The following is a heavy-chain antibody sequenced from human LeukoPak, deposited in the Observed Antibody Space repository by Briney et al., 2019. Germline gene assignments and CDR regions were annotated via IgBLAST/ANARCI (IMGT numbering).Heavy chain of an antibody. V-gene: IGHV3-33*01. CDR2: IWYDGSNK. Sequence: GSLRLSCAASGFTFSSYGMHWVHQAPGKGLEWVAVIWYDGSNKYYADSVKGRFTISRDNSKNTLYLQMNSLRAEDTAVYYCASHDSSGYYRSAEYFQHWGQGTLVTVSS. D-gene: IGHD3-22*01. CDR1: GFTFSSYG. J-gene: IGHJ1*01. CDR3: ASHDSSGYYRSAEYFQH.